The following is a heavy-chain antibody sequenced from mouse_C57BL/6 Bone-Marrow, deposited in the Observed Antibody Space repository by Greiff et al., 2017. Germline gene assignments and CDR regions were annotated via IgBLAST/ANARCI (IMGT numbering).Heavy chain of an antibody. J-gene: IGHJ2*01. CDR1: GFNIKDDY. Sequence: VQLQQSGAELVRPGASVKLSCTASGFNIKDDYIHWVKQRPEPGLEWIGWIDPEIGDTEYASKFQGKATITSDTASNTAYLQLSSLTSEYTAANYCSSFDGNYVDFWGQGTPLTVAA. D-gene: IGHD2-3*01. V-gene: IGHV14-4*01. CDR2: IDPEIGDT. CDR3: SSFDGNYVDF.